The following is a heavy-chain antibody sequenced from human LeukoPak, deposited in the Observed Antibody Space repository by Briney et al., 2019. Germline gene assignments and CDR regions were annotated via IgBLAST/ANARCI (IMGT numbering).Heavy chain of an antibody. CDR1: GGSISSYY. V-gene: IGHV4-59*01. Sequence: PSETLSLTCTVSGGSISSYYWSWLRQPPGKGLEWIGYIYYSGSTNYNPSLKSRVTISVDASKNQFSLTLSSVTAADTAVYYCARGNIVGATDAFDIWGQGTMVTVSS. J-gene: IGHJ3*02. CDR2: IYYSGST. CDR3: ARGNIVGATDAFDI. D-gene: IGHD1-26*01.